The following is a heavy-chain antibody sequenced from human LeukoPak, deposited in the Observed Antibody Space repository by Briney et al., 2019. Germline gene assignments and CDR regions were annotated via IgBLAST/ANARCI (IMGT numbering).Heavy chain of an antibody. CDR2: IDGVGTGA. D-gene: IGHD1-26*01. J-gene: IGHJ4*02. V-gene: IGHV3-23*01. Sequence: GGSLRLSCAASGFTFNYNAMSWVRQAPGKGLQWVSTIDGVGTGAYYAASVKGWFTISRDNSKNTLYLQMNSLRAEDTAVYYCARGFTDGSQQFDYWGQGTLVTVSS. CDR1: GFTFNYNA. CDR3: ARGFTDGSQQFDY.